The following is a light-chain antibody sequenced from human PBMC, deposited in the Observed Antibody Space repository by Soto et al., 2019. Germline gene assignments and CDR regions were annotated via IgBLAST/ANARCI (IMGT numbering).Light chain of an antibody. CDR3: CSYTSSSTFYV. CDR2: EVS. CDR1: SSDVGDYDF. J-gene: IGLJ1*01. V-gene: IGLV2-14*01. Sequence: QSALIQPPSVSGSPGQSITISCTGTSSDVGDYDFVSWYQHHPGIAPKLMIYEVSNRPSGVSNRFSGSKFGNTASLTISGLQADDEAEYYCCSYTSSSTFYVFGNGTKVTVL.